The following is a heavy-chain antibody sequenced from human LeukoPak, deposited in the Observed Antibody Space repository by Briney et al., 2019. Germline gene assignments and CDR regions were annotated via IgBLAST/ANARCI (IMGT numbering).Heavy chain of an antibody. D-gene: IGHD6-19*01. Sequence: PGGSLRLSCAASGFTFSSYWMSWVRQAPGKGLEWVANIKQDGSEKYYVDSVKGRFTISRDNAKNSLYLQMNSLRAEDTAVYYCARGDPDISFAVAGEAFDIWGQGTMVTVSS. CDR3: ARGDPDISFAVAGEAFDI. J-gene: IGHJ3*02. V-gene: IGHV3-7*01. CDR2: IKQDGSEK. CDR1: GFTFSSYW.